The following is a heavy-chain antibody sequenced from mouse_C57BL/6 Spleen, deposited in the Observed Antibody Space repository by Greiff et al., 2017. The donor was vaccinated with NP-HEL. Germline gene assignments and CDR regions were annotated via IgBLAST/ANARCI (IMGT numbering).Heavy chain of an antibody. D-gene: IGHD1-1*01. CDR2: ISSGGDYI. CDR3: TRVGTTVVATRYFDV. J-gene: IGHJ1*03. CDR1: GFTFSSYA. V-gene: IGHV5-9-1*02. Sequence: EVKVEESGEGLVKPGGSLKLSCAASGFTFSSYAMSWVRQTPEKRLEWVAYISSGGDYIYYADTVKGRFTISRDNARNTLYLQMSSLKSEDTAMYYCTRVGTTVVATRYFDVWGTGTTVTVSS.